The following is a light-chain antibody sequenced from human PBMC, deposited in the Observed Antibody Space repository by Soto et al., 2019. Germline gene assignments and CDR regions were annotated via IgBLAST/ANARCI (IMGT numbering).Light chain of an antibody. CDR2: DNN. J-gene: IGLJ3*02. CDR3: GTWDSSLSANWV. CDR1: SSNLGNNY. Sequence: QSVLTQPPSVSAAPGQKVTISCSGSSSNLGNNYVSWYQQLPGTAPKLLIYDNNKRPSGIPDRFSGSKSGTSATLGITGLQTGDEADYYCGTWDSSLSANWVFGGGTQLTVL. V-gene: IGLV1-51*01.